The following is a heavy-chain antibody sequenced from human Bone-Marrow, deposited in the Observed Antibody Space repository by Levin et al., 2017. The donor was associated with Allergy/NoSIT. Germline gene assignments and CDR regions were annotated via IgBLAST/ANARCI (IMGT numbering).Heavy chain of an antibody. CDR2: MNPDSDNT. V-gene: IGHV1-8*01. CDR3: ARGLAPHSSVVGTDH. Sequence: GGSLRLSCKASGYTFTSSDINWVRQATGQGLEWMGWMNPDSDNTGYAPKFQGRVTMTRNTSISTAYMELSSLRSDDTAVYYCARGLAPHSSVVGTDHWGQGTLVTVSS. D-gene: IGHD6-25*01. J-gene: IGHJ4*02. CDR1: GYTFTSSD.